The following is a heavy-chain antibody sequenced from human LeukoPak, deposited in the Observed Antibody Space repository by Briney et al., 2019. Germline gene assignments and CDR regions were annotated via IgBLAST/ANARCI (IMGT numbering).Heavy chain of an antibody. CDR1: GYSFTSYW. J-gene: IGHJ4*02. V-gene: IGHV5-51*01. CDR3: ARGPSGERLARLDWLPNPIDY. CDR2: IYPGDSDT. D-gene: IGHD3-9*01. Sequence: GESLKISCKGSGYSFTSYWIGWVRQMPGKGLEWMGIIYPGDSDTRYSPSFQGQVTISADKSISTAYLQWSSLRSEDTAVYYCARGPSGERLARLDWLPNPIDYWGQGTLVTVSS.